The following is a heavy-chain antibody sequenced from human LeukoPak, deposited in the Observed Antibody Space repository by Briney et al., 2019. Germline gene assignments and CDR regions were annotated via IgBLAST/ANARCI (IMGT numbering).Heavy chain of an antibody. V-gene: IGHV3-43*02. CDR1: GFSFAYYA. Sequence: GGSLRLSCAASGFSFAYYAMHWVRHAPGKGLEWVSLITANGDSTYYADSVKGRFTISRDNSKNSLSLQMNSLRTEDTALYYCAKDIEAGTAGFSFDYWGQGTLVAVSS. J-gene: IGHJ4*02. D-gene: IGHD2-21*02. CDR3: AKDIEAGTAGFSFDY. CDR2: ITANGDST.